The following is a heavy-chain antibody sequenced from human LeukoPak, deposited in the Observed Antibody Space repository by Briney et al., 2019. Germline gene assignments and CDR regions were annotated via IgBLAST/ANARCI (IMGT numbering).Heavy chain of an antibody. D-gene: IGHD3-22*01. Sequence: PGGSLRLSCAASGFTFSSYAMSWVRQAPGKGLEWVSAISGSGGSTYYADSVKGRFTISRDNSKNTLYLQMNSLRAEDTAVYYCAKAEPYNYYDNGGSENWFDPWGQGTLVTVSS. CDR1: GFTFSSYA. CDR2: ISGSGGST. J-gene: IGHJ5*02. V-gene: IGHV3-23*01. CDR3: AKAEPYNYYDNGGSENWFDP.